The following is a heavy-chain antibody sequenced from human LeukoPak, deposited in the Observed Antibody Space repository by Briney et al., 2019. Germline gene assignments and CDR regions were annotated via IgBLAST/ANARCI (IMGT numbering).Heavy chain of an antibody. CDR3: TRRDSSVYYFDY. J-gene: IGHJ4*02. CDR2: IRSKANTYAT. Sequence: GRSLRLSCAASGFTFSGSAMHCVRQASGKGLEWLGRIRSKANTYATAYAASVKGRFTISRDDSNNTAYLQMNSLKTEDTAVYYCTRRDSSVYYFDYWGQGTLVTVSS. CDR1: GFTFSGSA. V-gene: IGHV3-73*01. D-gene: IGHD6-19*01.